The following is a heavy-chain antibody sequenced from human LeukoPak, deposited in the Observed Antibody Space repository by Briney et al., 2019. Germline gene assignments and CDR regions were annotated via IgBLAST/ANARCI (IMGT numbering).Heavy chain of an antibody. CDR3: ARGRWRDIAAAGRGGFDY. J-gene: IGHJ4*02. V-gene: IGHV3-66*01. Sequence: GGSLRLSCAASGFTVSSNYMSWVRQAPGKGLEWVSVIYSGCSTYYADSVKGRFTISRDNSKNTLYLQMNSLRAEDTAVYYCARGRWRDIAAAGRGGFDYWGQGTLVTVSS. D-gene: IGHD6-13*01. CDR1: GFTVSSNY. CDR2: IYSGCST.